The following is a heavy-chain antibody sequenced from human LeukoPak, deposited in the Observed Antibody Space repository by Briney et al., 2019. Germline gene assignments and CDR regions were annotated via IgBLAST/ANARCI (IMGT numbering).Heavy chain of an antibody. V-gene: IGHV3-64D*09. D-gene: IGHD3-3*01. CDR2: ISSNGGST. CDR3: VKDLTIFGVAPYGMDV. CDR1: GFTFSSYA. J-gene: IGHJ6*02. Sequence: GGSLRLSCSASGFTFSSYAMHWVRQAPGKGLDYVSAISSNGGSTYYADSVKSRFTISRDNSKNTLYLQMSSLRAEDTAVYYCVKDLTIFGVAPYGMDVWGQGTTVTVSS.